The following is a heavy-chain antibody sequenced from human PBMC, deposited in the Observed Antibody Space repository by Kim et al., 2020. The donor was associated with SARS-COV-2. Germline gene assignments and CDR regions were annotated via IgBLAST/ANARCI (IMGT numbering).Heavy chain of an antibody. J-gene: IGHJ3*02. CDR3: ARDRNYYGSSGRAVEI. V-gene: IGHV3-9*01. Sequence: GGSLRLSCAASGFTFDGYAMHWVRQAPGKGLEWVSVISWDGGSIGYADSVKGRFTISRDKAKNSLYLQMNRLRAEDTALYYCARDRNYYGSSGRAVEIWGPETLVTVSS. CDR1: GFTFDGYA. D-gene: IGHD3-22*01. CDR2: ISWDGGSI.